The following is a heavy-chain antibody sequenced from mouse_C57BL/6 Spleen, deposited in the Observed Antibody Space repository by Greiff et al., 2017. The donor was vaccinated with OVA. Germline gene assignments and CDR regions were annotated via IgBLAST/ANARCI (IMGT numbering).Heavy chain of an antibody. CDR2: SDPETGGT. J-gene: IGHJ3*01. D-gene: IGHD1-1*01. CDR1: GYTFTDDE. CDR3: TRPHGSSYDWIAY. Sequence: QVQLQQSGAELVRPGASVTLSCKASGYTFTDDEMPWVKQTPVNGREWIGASDPETGGTAYNQKFKGNAILTADKSSSTAYMERRSLTSEDSAVYYCTRPHGSSYDWIAYWGQGTLVTVSA. V-gene: IGHV1-15*01.